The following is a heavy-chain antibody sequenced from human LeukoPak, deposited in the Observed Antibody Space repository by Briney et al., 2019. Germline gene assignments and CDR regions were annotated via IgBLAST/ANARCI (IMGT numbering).Heavy chain of an antibody. V-gene: IGHV3-21*01. CDR3: ARDPNYYDSSGYYGISFDY. CDR2: ISSSSSYI. CDR1: GFTFSSYS. J-gene: IGHJ4*02. D-gene: IGHD3-22*01. Sequence: GGSLRLSCAASGFTFSSYSMNWVRQAPGKGLEWVSSISSSSSYIYYADSVKGRFTISRDNAKNSLYLQMNSLRAEDTAVYYCARDPNYYDSSGYYGISFDYWGQGTLVSVSS.